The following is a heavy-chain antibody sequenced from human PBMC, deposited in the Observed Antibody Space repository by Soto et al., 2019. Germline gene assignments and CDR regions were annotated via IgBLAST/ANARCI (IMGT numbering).Heavy chain of an antibody. V-gene: IGHV4-39*02. CDR1: GGSISSSSYY. CDR3: AREKHRSEYYMDV. D-gene: IGHD2-21*01. J-gene: IGHJ6*03. CDR2: IYYSGST. Sequence: SETLSLTCTVSGGSISSSSYYWGWIRQPPGKGLEWIGSIYYSGSTYYNPSLKSRVTISVDTSKNQFSLKLSSVTAADSAVYYCAREKHRSEYYMDVWGKGTTVTVSS.